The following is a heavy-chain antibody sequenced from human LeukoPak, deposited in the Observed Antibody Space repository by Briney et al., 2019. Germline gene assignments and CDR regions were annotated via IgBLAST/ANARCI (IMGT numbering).Heavy chain of an antibody. V-gene: IGHV4-61*02. CDR3: ARGGGATRIDY. CDR2: IYTSGST. J-gene: IGHJ4*02. Sequence: SETLSLTCSVSGDSIRSGTYYWSWIRQPAGKGLEWIGRIYTSGSTRYNPALKSRVTISVDTSKNQFSLKLTSVTAADTAVYYCARGGGATRIDYWGQGTLVTVSS. D-gene: IGHD3-10*01. CDR1: GDSIRSGTYY.